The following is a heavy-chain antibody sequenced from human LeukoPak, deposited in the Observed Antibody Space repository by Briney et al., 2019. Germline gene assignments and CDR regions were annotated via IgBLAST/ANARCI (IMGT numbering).Heavy chain of an antibody. CDR1: GFTFSSYW. D-gene: IGHD2-8*01. CDR3: ARDKFANNVFDY. Sequence: PGGSLRLSCAASGFTFSSYWMNWVRQAPGKGLEWVANIKQDGSGTHYVDSVKGRFTISRDNAKNSLYLQMNSLRAEDTAVYYCARDKFANNVFDYWGQGTLVAVSS. V-gene: IGHV3-7*01. CDR2: IKQDGSGT. J-gene: IGHJ4*02.